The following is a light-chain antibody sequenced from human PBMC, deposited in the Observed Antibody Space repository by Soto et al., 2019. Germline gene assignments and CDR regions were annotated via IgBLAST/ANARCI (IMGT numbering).Light chain of an antibody. V-gene: IGLV1-40*01. CDR3: QSYDSSLSAL. J-gene: IGLJ2*01. CDR2: GNS. CDR1: SSNIGAGYD. Sequence: QSVLTQPPSVSGAPGQRVTISRTGSSSNIGAGYDVHWYQQLPGTAPKLLIYGNSNRPSGVPDRFSGSKSGISASLAITGLQAEDEADYYCQSYDSSLSALFGGGTKLTVL.